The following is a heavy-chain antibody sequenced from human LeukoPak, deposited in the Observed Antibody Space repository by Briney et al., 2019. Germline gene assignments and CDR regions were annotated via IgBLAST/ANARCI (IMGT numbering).Heavy chain of an antibody. D-gene: IGHD3-9*01. J-gene: IGHJ4*02. CDR1: GVSISSSNSY. V-gene: IGHV4-39*01. CDR2: IYYSGNT. CDR3: ARGELRYFDWFHFDY. Sequence: PSETLSLTCTVSGVSISSSNSYWGWIRQPPGKGLEWIGSIYYSGNTYYNASLKSQVSISIDTSKNQFSLKLTSVTAADTAVYYCARGELRYFDWFHFDYWGQGTLVTVSS.